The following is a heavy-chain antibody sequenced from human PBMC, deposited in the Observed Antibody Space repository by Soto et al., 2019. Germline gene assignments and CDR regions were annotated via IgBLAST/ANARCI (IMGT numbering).Heavy chain of an antibody. CDR2: ISYDGSNK. V-gene: IGHV3-30*18. CDR1: GFTFSSYG. CDR3: AKAYAVPAATASFDH. Sequence: GGSLRLSCAASGFTFSSYGMHWVRQAPGKGLEWVAVISYDGSNKYYAGSVRGRFSISRDNSKNKLYLQMDSLRAEDTALYYCAKAYAVPAATASFDHWGQGTLVTVSS. D-gene: IGHD2-2*01. J-gene: IGHJ4*02.